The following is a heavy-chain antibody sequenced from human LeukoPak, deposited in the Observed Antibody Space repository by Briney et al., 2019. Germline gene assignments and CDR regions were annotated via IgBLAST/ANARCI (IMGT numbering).Heavy chain of an antibody. J-gene: IGHJ4*02. CDR2: IRFDGKNQ. V-gene: IGHV3-30*02. CDR1: GITLSRYS. D-gene: IGHD3-22*01. CDR3: AKDLYYDGNDWDY. Sequence: GGSLRLSCAASGITLSRYSMHWVRQAPGKGLEWVSFIRFDGKNQYYGDLVKGRFTISRDNAKNILYLQMNSLRPDDTAVYYCAKDLYYDGNDWDYWGQGTLVTVSS.